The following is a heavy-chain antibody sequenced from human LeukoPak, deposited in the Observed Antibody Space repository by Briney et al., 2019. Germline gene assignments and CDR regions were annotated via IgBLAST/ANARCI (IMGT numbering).Heavy chain of an antibody. CDR3: AAGGDLRSGDAFDI. CDR2: IYHSGST. CDR1: GGSLSSYY. J-gene: IGHJ3*02. Sequence: SETLSLTCTVSGGSLSSYYWTWLRQPPGKGLEWIGEIYHSGSTNYNPSLKSRATISVDKSKNQFSLKLSSVTAADTAVYYCAAGGDLRSGDAFDIWGQGTMVTVSS. V-gene: IGHV4-59*12. D-gene: IGHD3-3*01.